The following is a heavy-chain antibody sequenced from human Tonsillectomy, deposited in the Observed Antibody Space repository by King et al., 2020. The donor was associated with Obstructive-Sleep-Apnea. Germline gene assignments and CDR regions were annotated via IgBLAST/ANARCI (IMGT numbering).Heavy chain of an antibody. J-gene: IGHJ2*01. V-gene: IGHV5-10-1*01. CDR2: IDPSDSYT. D-gene: IGHD4-11*01. CDR1: GYSFTKYW. CDR3: ARSHYSNYVFFEL. Sequence: VQLVESGAEVKKPGESLRISCKGSGYSFTKYWINWVRQMPGKGLEWMGRIDPSDSYTNYSPSFQGHVTISADKSISTAYLQWSSLKASDTAIYFCARSHYSNYVFFELWGRGTLVTVSS.